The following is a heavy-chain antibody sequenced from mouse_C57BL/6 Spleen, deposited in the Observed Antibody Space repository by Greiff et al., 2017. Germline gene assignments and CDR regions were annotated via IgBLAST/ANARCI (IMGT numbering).Heavy chain of an antibody. CDR2: IWSYGST. CDR3: ARKDDYDVGYAMDY. CDR1: GFSLTSYG. Sequence: VQLQESGPGLVAPSQCLSITCTVSGFSLTSYGVHWVRQPPGKGLEWLVVIWSYGSTTYNSALKSRQSISKDNYKCTVFLKMNSLQTDDTAVYYCARKDDYDVGYAMDYWGQGTSVTVSS. V-gene: IGHV2-6*02. D-gene: IGHD2-4*01. J-gene: IGHJ4*01.